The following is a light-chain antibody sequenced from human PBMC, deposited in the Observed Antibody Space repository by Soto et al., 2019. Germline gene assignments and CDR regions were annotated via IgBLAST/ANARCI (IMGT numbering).Light chain of an antibody. V-gene: IGLV2-23*02. CDR3: CSYAGSSTPHYV. CDR1: SSDVGSYNL. CDR2: EVS. J-gene: IGLJ1*01. Sequence: QSVLTQPASGSGSPGQSITISCTGTSSDVGSYNLVSWYQQHPGKAPKLMIYEVSKRPSGVSNRFSGSKSGNTASLTISGLQAEDEADYYCCSYAGSSTPHYVFGTGTKVTVL.